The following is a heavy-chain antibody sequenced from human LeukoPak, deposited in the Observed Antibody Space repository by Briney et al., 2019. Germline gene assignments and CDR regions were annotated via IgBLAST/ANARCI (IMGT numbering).Heavy chain of an antibody. CDR2: IYHSGTT. D-gene: IGHD2-21*02. J-gene: IGHJ5*02. V-gene: IGHV4-38-2*01. Sequence: SESLSLTYAVSGYSISSGDYWGWIRQPPGKGLEWIWSIYHSGTTHYNPSLKSRVTISVDTSKNQFSLKKSSVTAADTAVYYCARNTTEVVTAKWFDPWGQGTLVTVSS. CDR3: ARNTTEVVTAKWFDP. CDR1: GYSISSGDY.